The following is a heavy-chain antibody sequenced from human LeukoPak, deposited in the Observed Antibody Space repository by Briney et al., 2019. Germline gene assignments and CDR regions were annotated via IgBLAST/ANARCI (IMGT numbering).Heavy chain of an antibody. CDR3: AKGALTAVGATTEAYYYYYMDV. J-gene: IGHJ6*03. V-gene: IGHV1-2*02. CDR2: INPNSGGT. CDR1: GYTFTGYY. D-gene: IGHD1-26*01. Sequence: ASVKVSCKASGYTFTGYYMHWVRQAPGQGLEWMGWINPNSGGTNYAQKFQGRVTMTRDTSISTAYMELSRLRSDDTAVYYCAKGALTAVGATTEAYYYYYMDVWGKGATVTVSS.